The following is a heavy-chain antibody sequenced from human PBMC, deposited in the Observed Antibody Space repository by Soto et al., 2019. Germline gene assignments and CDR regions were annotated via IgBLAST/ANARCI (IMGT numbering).Heavy chain of an antibody. CDR3: ARDLWDSAKDDDAFDI. V-gene: IGHV3-21*01. J-gene: IGHJ3*02. Sequence: GGSLRLSCAASGFSFSSYSMTWVRQAPGKGLEWVSSITGSNSFRYYADSVKGRFTISRDNAKNSLYLQMNSLRAEDTAVYYCARDLWDSAKDDDAFDIWGQGTRVTVSS. CDR1: GFSFSSYS. CDR2: ITGSNSFR. D-gene: IGHD1-26*01.